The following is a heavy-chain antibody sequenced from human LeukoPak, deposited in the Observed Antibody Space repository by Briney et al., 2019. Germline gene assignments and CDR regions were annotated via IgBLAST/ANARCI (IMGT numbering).Heavy chain of an antibody. CDR3: ARDLGVVVAADYFDY. CDR1: GYTFTSYG. J-gene: IGHJ4*02. V-gene: IGHV1-18*04. D-gene: IGHD2-15*01. Sequence: ASVKVSCKASGYTFTSYGISWVRQAPGQGLEWMGWISAYNGNTNYAQKLQGRVTMTTDTSTSTAYMELRGLRSDDTAVYYCARDLGVVVAADYFDYWGQGTLVTVSS. CDR2: ISAYNGNT.